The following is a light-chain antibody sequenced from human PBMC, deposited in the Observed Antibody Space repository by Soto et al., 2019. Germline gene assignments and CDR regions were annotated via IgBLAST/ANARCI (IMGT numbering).Light chain of an antibody. CDR2: EVR. V-gene: IGLV2-14*01. J-gene: IGLJ3*02. CDR1: TNDIGGYNY. CDR3: CSYTISATLV. Sequence: QSVLTQPASVSGSPGQSLTISCSGTTNDIGGYNYVSWYQHHPGKVPKVIIYEVRNRPSGVSNRFSGSKSGNTASLTISGVQAEDEADYYCCSYTISATLVFCGGTKVTVL.